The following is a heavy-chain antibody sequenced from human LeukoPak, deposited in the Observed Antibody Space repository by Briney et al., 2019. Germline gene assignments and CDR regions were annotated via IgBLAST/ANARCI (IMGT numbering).Heavy chain of an antibody. J-gene: IGHJ4*02. V-gene: IGHV4-34*01. CDR1: GGSFSGYY. D-gene: IGHD3-22*01. CDR3: ARDHSNYYDSSGAELPIDY. Sequence: SETLSLTCAVYGGSFSGYYWSWIRQPPGKGLEWIGEINHSGSTNYNPSLKSRVTISVDTSKNQFSLKLSSVTAADTAVYYCARDHSNYYDSSGAELPIDYWGQGTPVTVSS. CDR2: INHSGST.